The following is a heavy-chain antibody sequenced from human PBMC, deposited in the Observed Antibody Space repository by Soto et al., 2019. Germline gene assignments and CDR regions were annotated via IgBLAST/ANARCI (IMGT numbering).Heavy chain of an antibody. J-gene: IGHJ5*02. CDR3: ARDGYSYSNPLES. CDR1: GGGFSIYA. V-gene: IGHV1-69*01. CDR2: IIPIFGTA. D-gene: IGHD5-18*01. Sequence: GVSVKVSCKGSGGGFSIYAISCVRQAPGQGLEWMGGIIPIFGTANYAQKFQGRVTITADESTSTAYMELSSVTAADTAVYYCARDGYSYSNPLESWVQGTQVTGSS.